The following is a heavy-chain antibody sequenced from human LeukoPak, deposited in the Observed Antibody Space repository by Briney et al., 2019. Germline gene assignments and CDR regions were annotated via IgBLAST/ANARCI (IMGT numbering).Heavy chain of an antibody. D-gene: IGHD6-13*01. V-gene: IGHV3-30*04. Sequence: PGRSLRLSCAASGFTFSSYAMHWVRQAPGKGLEWVAVISYNGSNKYYADSVKGRFTISRDNSKNTLYLQMNSLRAEDPAAYYCARDLIAAAGAGLDYWGQGTLVTVSS. CDR3: ARDLIAAAGAGLDY. J-gene: IGHJ4*02. CDR1: GFTFSSYA. CDR2: ISYNGSNK.